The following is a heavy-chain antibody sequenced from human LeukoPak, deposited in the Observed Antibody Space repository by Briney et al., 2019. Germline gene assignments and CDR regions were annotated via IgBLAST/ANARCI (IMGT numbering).Heavy chain of an antibody. D-gene: IGHD2-15*01. Sequence: SETLSLTCTVSGGSINSGSYYWSWIRQPAGKGLEWIGRVYTSGSTSYNPSLKSRVTISVDTSKNQFSLRLSSVTAADTAVYYCARHLVENTNIVVVVAATPYNWFDPWGQGTLVTVSS. V-gene: IGHV4-61*02. CDR1: GGSINSGSYY. J-gene: IGHJ5*02. CDR2: VYTSGST. CDR3: ARHLVENTNIVVVVAATPYNWFDP.